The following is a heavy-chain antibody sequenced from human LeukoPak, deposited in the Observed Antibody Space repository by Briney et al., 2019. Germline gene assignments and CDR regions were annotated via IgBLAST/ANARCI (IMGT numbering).Heavy chain of an antibody. D-gene: IGHD4-17*01. CDR3: ARVRKKYGFDY. CDR2: ISSSSSYI. Sequence: PGGSLRLSCAASGFTFSSYSMNWVHQAPGKGLEWVLSISSSSSYIYYADSVKGRFTISRDNAKNSLYLQMNSLRAEDTAVYYCARVRKKYGFDYWGQGTLVTVSS. V-gene: IGHV3-21*01. J-gene: IGHJ4*02. CDR1: GFTFSSYS.